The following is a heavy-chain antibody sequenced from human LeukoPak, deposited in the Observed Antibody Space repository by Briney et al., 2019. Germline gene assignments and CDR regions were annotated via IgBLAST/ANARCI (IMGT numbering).Heavy chain of an antibody. V-gene: IGHV3-7*03. CDR1: GFTFSSYW. J-gene: IGHJ4*02. CDR2: IKQDGSEK. CDR3: ATNTAMVANRFDY. Sequence: GGSLRLSCAASGFTFSSYWMSWVRQAPGKGLEWVANIKQDGSEKYYVDSVKGRFTISRDNAKNTLYLQMNSLRAEDTAVYYCATNTAMVANRFDYWGQGTLVTVSS. D-gene: IGHD5-18*01.